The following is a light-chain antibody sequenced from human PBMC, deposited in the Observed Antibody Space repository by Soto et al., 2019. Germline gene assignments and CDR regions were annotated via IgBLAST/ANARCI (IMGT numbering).Light chain of an antibody. Sequence: EVVLTQSPATLSLSPGERATLSCRASENVRTFVDWYQQKPGQAPRLLIYGASNRATGIPARFSGSGSGTDFTLTISNLEPEDFAVYYCQQYGSSVTFGGGTKVDIK. CDR2: GAS. V-gene: IGKV3-11*01. CDR1: ENVRTF. CDR3: QQYGSSVT. J-gene: IGKJ4*01.